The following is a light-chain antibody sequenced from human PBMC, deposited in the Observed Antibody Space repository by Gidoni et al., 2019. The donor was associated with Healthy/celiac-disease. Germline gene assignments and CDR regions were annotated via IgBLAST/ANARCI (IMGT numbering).Light chain of an antibody. CDR1: QSIRSW. CDR2: QAS. J-gene: IGKJ3*01. V-gene: IGKV1-5*03. Sequence: DIQMTQSPPTLSASVGDRVTITCRASQSIRSWLAWYQQKPGKAPKLLIYQASSLESGVPSRFSGSGSGTEVTLTISSLQPDDFATYYCQQYNSYPFTFGPGTKVDIK. CDR3: QQYNSYPFT.